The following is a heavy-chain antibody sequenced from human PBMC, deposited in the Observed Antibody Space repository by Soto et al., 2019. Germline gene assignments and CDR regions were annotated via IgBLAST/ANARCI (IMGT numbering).Heavy chain of an antibody. D-gene: IGHD3-10*01. CDR3: ARGSPCRYGSGSSEVDY. Sequence: EVQLVESGGGLVQPGGSLRLSCAASGFTFSSYSMNWVRQAPGKGLEWVSYISSSSSTIYYADSVKGRFTISRDNAKNSLYLQMNSLTAEDTAVYYCARGSPCRYGSGSSEVDYWGQGTLVTVSS. V-gene: IGHV3-48*01. J-gene: IGHJ4*02. CDR1: GFTFSSYS. CDR2: ISSSSSTI.